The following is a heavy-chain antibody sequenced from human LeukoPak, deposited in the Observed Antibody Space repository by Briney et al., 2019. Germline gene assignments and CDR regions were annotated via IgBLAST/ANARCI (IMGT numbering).Heavy chain of an antibody. CDR2: ISGSGGST. CDR3: TKDGPATVTTGYYYYYYMDV. J-gene: IGHJ6*03. D-gene: IGHD4-17*01. V-gene: IGHV3-23*01. CDR1: GFTFSSYA. Sequence: GGSLRLSCAASGFTFSSYAMSWVRQAPGKGLEWVSAISGSGGSTYYADSVKGRFTISRDNSKNTLYLQMNSLRAEDTAVYYCTKDGPATVTTGYYYYYYMDVWGKGTTVTVSS.